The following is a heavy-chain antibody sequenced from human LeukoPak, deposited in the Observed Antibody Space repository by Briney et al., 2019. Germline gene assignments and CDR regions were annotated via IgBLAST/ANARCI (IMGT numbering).Heavy chain of an antibody. D-gene: IGHD7-27*01. CDR1: GFTFGTYG. Sequence: GGSLRLSCEASGFTFGTYGMTWVRQAPGKELAWVSGITGSSTWTYYADSVRGRFTISRDNSKNTLHLQMNNLTADDTAIYYCARELVSLGTGYFDLWGRGTLVTVSS. V-gene: IGHV3-23*01. CDR2: ITGSSTWT. J-gene: IGHJ2*01. CDR3: ARELVSLGTGYFDL.